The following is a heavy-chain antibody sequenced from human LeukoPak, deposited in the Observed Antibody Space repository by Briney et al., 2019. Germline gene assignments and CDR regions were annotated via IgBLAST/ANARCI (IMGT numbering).Heavy chain of an antibody. CDR1: GFTFSDYY. CDR3: ATEGRYYYDSSGTDY. J-gene: IGHJ4*02. V-gene: IGHV3-11*01. CDR2: ISSSGSTI. Sequence: GGSLRLSCAASGFTFSDYYMSWIRQAPGKGLEGVSYISSSGSTIYYADSVKGRFTISRDNAKNSLYLQMNSLRAEDTAVYYCATEGRYYYDSSGTDYWGQGTLVTVSS. D-gene: IGHD3-22*01.